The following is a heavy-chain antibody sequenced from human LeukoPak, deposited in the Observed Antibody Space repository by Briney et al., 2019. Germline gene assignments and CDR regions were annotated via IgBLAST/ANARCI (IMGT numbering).Heavy chain of an antibody. CDR2: ISGSGGST. J-gene: IGHJ3*02. CDR1: GFTFSSYA. Sequence: GSLRLSCAASGFTFSSYAMSWVRQAPGKGLEWVSAISGSGGSTYYADSVKGRFTISRDNSKNTLYLQMNSLRAEDTAVYYCAKDFHDILTGHYKRARPDAFDIWGQGTMVTVSS. D-gene: IGHD3-9*01. V-gene: IGHV3-23*01. CDR3: AKDFHDILTGHYKRARPDAFDI.